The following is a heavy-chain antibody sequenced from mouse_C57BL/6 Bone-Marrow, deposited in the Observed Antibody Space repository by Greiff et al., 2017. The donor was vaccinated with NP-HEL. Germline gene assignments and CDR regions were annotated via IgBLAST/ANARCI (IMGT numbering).Heavy chain of an antibody. Sequence: EVMLVESEGGLVQPGSSMKLFCTASGFTFSDYYMAWVRQVPEKGLEWVANINYDGSSTYYLDSLKSRFIISRDNAKNILYLQMSSLKSEDTATYYCARVGIYYGSSYYFDYWGQGTTLTVSS. CDR3: ARVGIYYGSSYYFDY. CDR1: GFTFSDYY. J-gene: IGHJ2*01. D-gene: IGHD1-1*01. V-gene: IGHV5-16*01. CDR2: INYDGSST.